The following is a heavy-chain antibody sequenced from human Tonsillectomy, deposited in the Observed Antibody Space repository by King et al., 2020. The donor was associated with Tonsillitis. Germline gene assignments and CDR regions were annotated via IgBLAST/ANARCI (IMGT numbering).Heavy chain of an antibody. V-gene: IGHV3-74*01. Sequence: VQLVESGGGLVQPGRSLRLSCAVSGFTFSSYWMHCVRQAPGKGLLWVSRSNSDVSRTSNAYSVKGRFTISKDNAKNTVDLQMNSLRGEDTAVYYCARELAYYYSSGSVPRMNWFDPWGQGTLVTVSS. J-gene: IGHJ5*02. CDR1: GFTFSSYW. D-gene: IGHD3-10*01. CDR3: ARELAYYYSSGSVPRMNWFDP. CDR2: SNSDVSRT.